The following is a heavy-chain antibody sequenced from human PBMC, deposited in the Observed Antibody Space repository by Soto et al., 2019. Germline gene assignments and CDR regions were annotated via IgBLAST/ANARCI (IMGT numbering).Heavy chain of an antibody. CDR3: ARDSLLSMVRRVTTDSIYYYYYGMDV. D-gene: IGHD3-10*01. CDR2: IYYSGST. V-gene: IGHV4-61*01. Sequence: PSETLSLTCTVSGGSVSSGSYYWSWIRQPPGKGLEWIGYIYYSGSTNYNPSLKSRVTISVDTSKNQFSLKLSSVTDADTAVYYCARDSLLSMVRRVTTDSIYYYYYGMDVWGQGTTVTVSS. CDR1: GGSVSSGSYY. J-gene: IGHJ6*02.